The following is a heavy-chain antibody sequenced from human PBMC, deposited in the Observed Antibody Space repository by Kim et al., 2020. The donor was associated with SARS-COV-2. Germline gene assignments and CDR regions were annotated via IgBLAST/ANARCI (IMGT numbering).Heavy chain of an antibody. V-gene: IGHV4-59*01. CDR1: GGSISSYY. Sequence: SEILSLTCTVSGGSISSYYWSWIRQPPGKGLEWIGYIYYSGSTNYNPSLKSRVTISVDTSKNQFSLKLSSVTAADTAVYYCARVRGSSSSWSDAFDIWGQGTMVTVSS. J-gene: IGHJ3*02. CDR2: IYYSGST. CDR3: ARVRGSSSSWSDAFDI. D-gene: IGHD6-6*01.